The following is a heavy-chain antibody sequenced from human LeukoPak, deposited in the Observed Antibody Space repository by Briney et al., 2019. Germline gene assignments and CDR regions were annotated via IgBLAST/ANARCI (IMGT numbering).Heavy chain of an antibody. CDR3: ARVDQLGYCSGGSCPTYFDY. CDR1: GGTFSSYA. V-gene: IGHV1-69*01. CDR2: IIPIFGTA. J-gene: IGHJ4*02. D-gene: IGHD2-15*01. Sequence: SVKVSCKASGGTFSSYAISWVRQAPGQGLEWMGWIIPIFGTANYAQKFQGRVTITADESTSTAYMELSSLRSEDTAVYYCARVDQLGYCSGGSCPTYFDYWGQGTLVTVSS.